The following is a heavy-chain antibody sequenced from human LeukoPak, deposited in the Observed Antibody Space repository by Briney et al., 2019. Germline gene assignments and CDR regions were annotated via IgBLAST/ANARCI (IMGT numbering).Heavy chain of an antibody. CDR3: ARQGVLRYFDWSGKLWDFDY. J-gene: IGHJ4*02. V-gene: IGHV4-39*01. Sequence: SETLSLTCTVSGGSISSSSYYWGWIRQPPGKGLEWIGSIYYSGSTYYNPSLKSRVTISVDTSKNQFSLKLSSVTAADTAVYYCARQGVLRYFDWSGKLWDFDYWGQGTLVTVSS. CDR2: IYYSGST. CDR1: GGSISSSSYY. D-gene: IGHD3-9*01.